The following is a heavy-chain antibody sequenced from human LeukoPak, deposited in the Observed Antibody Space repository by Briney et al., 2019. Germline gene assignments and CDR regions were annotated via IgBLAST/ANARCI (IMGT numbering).Heavy chain of an antibody. D-gene: IGHD2-21*01. Sequence: GGSLRLTCAASRCMFSNFAMSWVRQAPGKGLEWVSTIYFSGGNTYSADSVKGRFTISRDNAKNTLYLQMSSLRVEDTAIYYCAKDQGQAVVPRRFDSWGQGTPVTVSS. V-gene: IGHV3-23*01. CDR3: AKDQGQAVVPRRFDS. CDR2: IYFSGGNT. J-gene: IGHJ4*02. CDR1: RCMFSNFA.